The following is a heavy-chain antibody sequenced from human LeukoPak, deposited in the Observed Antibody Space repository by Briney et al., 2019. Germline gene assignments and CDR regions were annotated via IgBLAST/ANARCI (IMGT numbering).Heavy chain of an antibody. CDR2: ISGSGGST. V-gene: IGHV3-23*01. D-gene: IGHD5-18*01. Sequence: GGSLRLSCAASGFTFNNYIMNWVRQAPGKGLEWVSAISGSGGSTYYADSVKGRFTISRDNSKNTLYLQMNSLRAEDTAVYYCAKDAWIQLWLMLGAFDIWGQGTMVTVSS. CDR3: AKDAWIQLWLMLGAFDI. J-gene: IGHJ3*02. CDR1: GFTFNNYI.